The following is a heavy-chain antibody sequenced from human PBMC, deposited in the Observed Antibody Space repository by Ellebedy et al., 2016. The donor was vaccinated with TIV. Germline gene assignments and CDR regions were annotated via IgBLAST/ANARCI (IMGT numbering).Heavy chain of an antibody. V-gene: IGHV3-23*01. Sequence: GESLKISCAASGFTFSNYAMTWVRQAPGKGLEWVSSISGSGASTYYADSVKGRFTISIDNSKNTLYLQGNSLRAEDTAIYFCAKHPAVGSYYYMDVWGKGTTVTVSS. D-gene: IGHD3-10*01. CDR1: GFTFSNYA. CDR3: AKHPAVGSYYYMDV. CDR2: ISGSGAST. J-gene: IGHJ6*03.